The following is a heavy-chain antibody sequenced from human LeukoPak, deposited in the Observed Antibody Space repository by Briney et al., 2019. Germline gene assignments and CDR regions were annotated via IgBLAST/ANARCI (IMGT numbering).Heavy chain of an antibody. V-gene: IGHV3-74*01. CDR1: GFTFSSYW. J-gene: IGHJ4*02. CDR2: IDSDGSST. CDR3: ARVSPDCSGGSCFDY. Sequence: GGSLRLSCAGSGFTFSSYWMHWVRQAPGKGLVWVSRIDSDGSSTSYADSVKGRFTISRDNAKNTLYLQMNSLRAEDTAVSYCARVSPDCSGGSCFDYWGQGTLVTVSS. D-gene: IGHD2-15*01.